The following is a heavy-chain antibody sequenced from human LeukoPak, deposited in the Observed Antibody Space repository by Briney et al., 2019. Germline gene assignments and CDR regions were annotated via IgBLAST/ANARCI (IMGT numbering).Heavy chain of an antibody. CDR3: VRVYASPDH. CDR2: INPNNGGT. D-gene: IGHD2/OR15-2a*01. J-gene: IGHJ4*02. CDR1: GYTFIHHY. V-gene: IGHV1-2*02. Sequence: VASVKVSCKASGYTFIHHYIHWVRQAPGEGFEWMGWINPNNGGTNYAQNFQGRVTMTRDTSISTAYMELNRLRSDDTAIYYCVRVYASPDHWGQGTLVTVSS.